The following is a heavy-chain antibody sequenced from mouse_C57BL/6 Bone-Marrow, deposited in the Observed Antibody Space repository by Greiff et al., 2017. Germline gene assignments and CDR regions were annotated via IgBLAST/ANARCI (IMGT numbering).Heavy chain of an antibody. CDR2: IYPGSGST. D-gene: IGHD2-3*01. CDR1: GYTFTSYW. Sequence: QVQLQQPGAELVKPGASVKMSCKASGYTFTSYWITWVKQRPGQGLEWIGDIYPGSGSTNYNAKFKSKATLTVDTSSSTAYMQLSSLTSEDSAVYYCARGDDGYYDYAMDYWGQGTSVTVSS. J-gene: IGHJ4*01. CDR3: ARGDDGYYDYAMDY. V-gene: IGHV1-55*01.